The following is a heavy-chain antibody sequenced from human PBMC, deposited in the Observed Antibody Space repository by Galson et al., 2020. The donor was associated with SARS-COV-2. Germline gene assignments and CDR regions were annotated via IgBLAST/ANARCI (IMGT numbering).Heavy chain of an antibody. CDR1: GYTFTSYD. CDR2: MNPNSGNT. CDR3: ARGKIMITFGGVIAAYYYYYYMDV. J-gene: IGHJ6*03. Sequence: ASVKVSCKASGYTFTSYDINWVRQATGQGLEWMGGMNPNSGNTGYAQKFHGRVTMTRNTSISTAYMELSSLRSEDTAVYYCARGKIMITFGGVIAAYYYYYYMDVWGKGTTVTVSS. D-gene: IGHD3-16*02. V-gene: IGHV1-8*01.